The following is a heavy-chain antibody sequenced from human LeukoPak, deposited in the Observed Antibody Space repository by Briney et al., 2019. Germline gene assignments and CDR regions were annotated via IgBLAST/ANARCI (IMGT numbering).Heavy chain of an antibody. J-gene: IGHJ5*01. CDR3: ARRPIVGTKGYWFDS. CDR1: GGSFSGYY. Sequence: PSETLSLTCAVYGGSFSGYYWSWIRQPPGKGLEWIGETNHSGSTNYNPSLKSRVTISVDTSKNHFSLKVASLTAADTAVYYCARRPIVGTKGYWFDSWGQGMLVTVSS. CDR2: TNHSGST. V-gene: IGHV4-34*01. D-gene: IGHD1-26*01.